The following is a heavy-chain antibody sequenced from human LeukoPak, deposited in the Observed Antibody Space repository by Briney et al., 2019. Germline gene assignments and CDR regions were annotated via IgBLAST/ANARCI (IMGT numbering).Heavy chain of an antibody. CDR3: AKDGRLRYFDWLCLDY. D-gene: IGHD3-9*01. Sequence: PGGSLRLSCAASGFTFSSYAMSWVRQAPGKGLEWVSAISGSGGSTYYADSVKGRFTISRDNSKNTLYLQMNSLRAEDTAVYYCAKDGRLRYFDWLCLDYWGQGTLVTVSS. CDR2: ISGSGGST. CDR1: GFTFSSYA. J-gene: IGHJ4*02. V-gene: IGHV3-23*01.